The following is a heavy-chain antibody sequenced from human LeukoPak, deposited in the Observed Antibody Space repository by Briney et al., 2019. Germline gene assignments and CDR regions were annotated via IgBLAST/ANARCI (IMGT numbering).Heavy chain of an antibody. CDR3: ARAVSDILTGYYYYYYYYMDV. Sequence: GGTLRLSCAASGFSFSSHGMSWVRQAPGKGLEWVSVIYSGGSTYYADSVKGRFTISRDNSKNTLYLQMNSLRAEDTAVYYCARAVSDILTGYYYYYYYYMDVWGKGTTVTISS. CDR1: GFSFSSHG. V-gene: IGHV3-53*01. D-gene: IGHD3-9*01. J-gene: IGHJ6*03. CDR2: IYSGGST.